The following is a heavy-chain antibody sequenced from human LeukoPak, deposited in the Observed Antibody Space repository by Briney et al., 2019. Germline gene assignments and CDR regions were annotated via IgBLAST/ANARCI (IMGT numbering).Heavy chain of an antibody. D-gene: IGHD3-3*01. V-gene: IGHV3-23*01. CDR3: AKLLRFLESALTNGYDY. Sequence: GGSLRLSCAASGFTFSSYAMSWVRQAPGKGLEWVSAISGSGGSTYYADSVKGRFTISRDNSKNTLYLQMNSLRAEDTAVYYCAKLLRFLESALTNGYDYWGQGTLVTVSS. CDR2: ISGSGGST. J-gene: IGHJ4*02. CDR1: GFTFSSYA.